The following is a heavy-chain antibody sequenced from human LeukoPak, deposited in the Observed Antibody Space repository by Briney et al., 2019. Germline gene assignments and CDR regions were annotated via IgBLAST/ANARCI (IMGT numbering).Heavy chain of an antibody. Sequence: SETLSLTCTVSGGSISTYYWNWIRQPPGKGLEWIGYIYYSGSTYYNPSLKSRVTISVDTSKNQFSLKLSSVTAADTAVYYCARDQGAIGYDYWGQGTLVTVSS. V-gene: IGHV4-59*12. D-gene: IGHD2-15*01. CDR1: GGSISTYY. J-gene: IGHJ4*02. CDR3: ARDQGAIGYDY. CDR2: IYYSGST.